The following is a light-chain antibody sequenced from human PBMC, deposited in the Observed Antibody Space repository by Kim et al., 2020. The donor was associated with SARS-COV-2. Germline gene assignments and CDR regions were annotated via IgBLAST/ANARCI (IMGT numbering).Light chain of an antibody. CDR2: WAS. CDR3: QQYYGTPYT. Sequence: DIVMTQSPDSLAVSLGERATINCKSSQSVLYSSSNKNYLAWFQQKPGQPPKLLIYWASTRESGVPDRFSGSGSGTDFTLTISSLQAEDVAVYYCQQYYGTPYTFGQGTKLEI. V-gene: IGKV4-1*01. J-gene: IGKJ2*01. CDR1: QSVLYSSSNKNY.